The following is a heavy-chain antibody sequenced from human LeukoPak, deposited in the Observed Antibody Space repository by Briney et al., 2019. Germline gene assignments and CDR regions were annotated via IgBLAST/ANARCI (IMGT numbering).Heavy chain of an antibody. CDR1: GGTFSSYA. Sequence: SVKVSCKASGGTFSSYAISWVRQAPGKGLEWMGGINPNFGTANYAQKFQGRVTITADKSTSTAYMDLSSLRSEDTAVYYCARDRVDGDYVMRYWGQGTLVTVSS. J-gene: IGHJ4*02. V-gene: IGHV1-69*06. CDR3: ARDRVDGDYVMRY. CDR2: INPNFGTA. D-gene: IGHD4-17*01.